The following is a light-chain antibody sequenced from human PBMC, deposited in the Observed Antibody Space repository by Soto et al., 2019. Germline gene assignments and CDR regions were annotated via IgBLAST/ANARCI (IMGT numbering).Light chain of an antibody. CDR3: QQSDRVPLA. Sequence: DIQMTQSPSSLSASVGDRVTITCRASQSISNNLSWYQQKPGKAPKLLIFTTSTLDSGVPSRFSGSGSGTDFTLTINSLHPEDFATYYCQQSDRVPLAFGGGTKVVIE. CDR1: QSISNN. J-gene: IGKJ4*01. CDR2: TTS. V-gene: IGKV1-39*01.